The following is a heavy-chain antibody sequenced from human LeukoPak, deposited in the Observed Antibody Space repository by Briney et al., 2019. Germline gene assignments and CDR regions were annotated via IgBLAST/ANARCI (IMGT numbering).Heavy chain of an antibody. CDR3: ARHGGDYTFDY. D-gene: IGHD4-17*01. CDR1: GCSISSYY. CDR2: MDYSGST. J-gene: IGHJ4*02. Sequence: SETLSLTCTVSGCSISSYYWNWLRQPPGKGLEWMAYMDYSGSTFYNPSLKSRVSTSVDTSKNQFSLKVRSVTAADTAVYYCARHGGDYTFDYWGQGTLVTVSS. V-gene: IGHV4-59*08.